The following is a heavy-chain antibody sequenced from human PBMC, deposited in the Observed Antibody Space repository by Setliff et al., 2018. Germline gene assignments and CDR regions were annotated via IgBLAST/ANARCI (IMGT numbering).Heavy chain of an antibody. J-gene: IGHJ4*02. Sequence: SETLSLTCTVSGGSISSYYWSWIRQPPGKGLEWIGYIYYSGSTNYNPSLKSRVTISVDTSKNQFSLKLSSVTAADTAVYYCARGLDYYGSGSYIDYRGQGTLVTVS. CDR1: GGSISSYY. CDR2: IYYSGST. CDR3: ARGLDYYGSGSYIDY. D-gene: IGHD3-10*01. V-gene: IGHV4-59*01.